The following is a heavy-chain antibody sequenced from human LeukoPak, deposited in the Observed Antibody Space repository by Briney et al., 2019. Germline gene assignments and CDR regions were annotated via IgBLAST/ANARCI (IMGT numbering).Heavy chain of an antibody. CDR2: ISSSSSTI. V-gene: IGHV3-48*01. CDR1: GFTFSSYS. CDR3: ARSPSYDFWSGYYES. Sequence: SGGSLRLSCAASGFTFSSYSMNWVRQAPGKGLEWVSYISSSSSTIYYADSVKGRFTISRDNAKNSLYLQMNSLRAEDTAVYYCARSPSYDFWSGYYESWGQGTLVTVSS. D-gene: IGHD3-3*01. J-gene: IGHJ5*02.